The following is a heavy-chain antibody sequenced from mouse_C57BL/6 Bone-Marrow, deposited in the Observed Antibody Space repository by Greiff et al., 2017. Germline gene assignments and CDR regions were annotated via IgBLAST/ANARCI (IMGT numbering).Heavy chain of an antibody. J-gene: IGHJ2*01. CDR1: GYTFTSYW. Sequence: VQLQQSGAELVKPGASVKLSCKASGYTFTSYWMQWVKQRPGQGLEWIGEIDPSDSYTNYNQKFKGKATLTVDTSSSTAYMQLSSLTSEDSAVYYCAREGSSGYYWGQGTTLTVSS. CDR3: AREGSSGYY. D-gene: IGHD3-2*02. V-gene: IGHV1-50*01. CDR2: IDPSDSYT.